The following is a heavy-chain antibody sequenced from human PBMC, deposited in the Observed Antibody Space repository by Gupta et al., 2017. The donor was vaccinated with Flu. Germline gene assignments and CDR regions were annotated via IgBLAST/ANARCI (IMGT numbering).Heavy chain of an antibody. CDR1: GGAFSSSA. J-gene: IGHJ4*02. Sequence: QVQVVQSGAEVKMPGSSVKVSCKASGGAFSSSALSWVRQAPGQGLEWMGGIIPRLGTPNYAQKFQGRLTITADESTGTSYMELSSLRSEDTAVYYCARDGQRYPPYDDCWSGYNYFDYWGQGTVVTVSS. CDR3: ARDGQRYPPYDDCWSGYNYFDY. V-gene: IGHV1-69*01. D-gene: IGHD3-3*01. CDR2: IIPRLGTP.